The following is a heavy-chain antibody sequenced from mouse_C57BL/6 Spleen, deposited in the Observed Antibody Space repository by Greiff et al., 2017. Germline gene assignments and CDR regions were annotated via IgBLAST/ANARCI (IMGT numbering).Heavy chain of an antibody. V-gene: IGHV1-85*01. CDR1: GYTFTSYD. J-gene: IGHJ1*03. Sequence: QVQLQQSGPELVKPGASVKLSCKASGYTFTSYDINWVKQRPGQGLEWIGWIYPRDGSTKYNEKFKGKATLTVDTSSSTAYMELHSLTSEDSAVYFCARGYGSGYWYFDVWGTGTTVTVSS. D-gene: IGHD1-1*01. CDR2: IYPRDGST. CDR3: ARGYGSGYWYFDV.